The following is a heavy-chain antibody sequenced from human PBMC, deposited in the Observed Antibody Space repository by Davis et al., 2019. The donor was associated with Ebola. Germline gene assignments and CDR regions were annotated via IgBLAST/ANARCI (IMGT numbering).Heavy chain of an antibody. V-gene: IGHV4-34*01. CDR3: ARGAPWGVRS. CDR2: IYHSGST. D-gene: IGHD3-10*01. Sequence: SETLSLTCAVYGGSFSGYYWSWVRQPPGKGLEWIGEIYHSGSTNYNPSLKSRVTISVDKSKNQFSLKLSSVTAADTAVYYCARGAPWGVRSWGQGTLVTVSS. J-gene: IGHJ4*02. CDR1: GGSFSGYY.